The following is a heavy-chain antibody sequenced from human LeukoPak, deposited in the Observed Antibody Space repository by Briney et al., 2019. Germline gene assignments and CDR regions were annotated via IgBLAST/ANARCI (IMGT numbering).Heavy chain of an antibody. CDR3: ARGNRDFDS. V-gene: IGHV6-1*01. Sequence: SQTLSLTCAISGDSVSTNSAAWNWIRQSPSRGLEWLGRTCYRSKWSHDYAPSVQSRITINPDTSKNQFSLHLNSVTPEDTAVYYCARGNRDFDSWGQGTLVTVSS. D-gene: IGHD2-21*02. J-gene: IGHJ5*01. CDR1: GDSVSTNSAA. CDR2: TCYRSKWSH.